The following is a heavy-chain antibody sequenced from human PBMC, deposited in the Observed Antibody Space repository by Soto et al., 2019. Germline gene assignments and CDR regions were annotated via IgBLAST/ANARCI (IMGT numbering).Heavy chain of an antibody. Sequence: SETLSLTCAVYGGSFSDYFWSWVRQPPGKGLEWIGEINHSGSTNYNPSLKSRVAISVDTSKNQFSLRLSSVTAADTAMYYCARILSSGSYFPFDYWAQGTVVTVS. CDR1: GGSFSDYF. J-gene: IGHJ4*02. D-gene: IGHD3-10*01. CDR3: ARILSSGSYFPFDY. CDR2: INHSGST. V-gene: IGHV4-34*01.